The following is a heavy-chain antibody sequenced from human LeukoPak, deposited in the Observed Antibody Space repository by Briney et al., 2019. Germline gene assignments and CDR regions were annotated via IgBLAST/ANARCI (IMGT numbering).Heavy chain of an antibody. CDR2: INSDGSST. J-gene: IGHJ6*03. CDR1: GFTFSSYW. Sequence: GGSLRLSCAASGFTFSSYWMHWVRQAPGKGLVWVSRINSDGSSTSYADSVKGRFTISRDNAKNTLYLQMNSLRAEDTAVYYCARSMTYYDFWSGPYYYYMDVWGKGTTVTVSS. CDR3: ARSMTYYDFWSGPYYYYMDV. V-gene: IGHV3-74*01. D-gene: IGHD3-3*01.